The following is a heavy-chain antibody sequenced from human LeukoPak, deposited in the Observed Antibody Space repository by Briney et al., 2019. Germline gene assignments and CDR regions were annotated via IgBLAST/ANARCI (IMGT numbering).Heavy chain of an antibody. Sequence: GASVKVSCKASGGTFSSYAISWVRQAPGQGLEWMGGIIPIFGTANYAQKFQGRVTITADKSTSTAYMELSSLRSEDTAVYYCARDRGTTVTYFDYWGQGTLVTVSS. CDR3: ARDRGTTVTYFDY. V-gene: IGHV1-69*06. J-gene: IGHJ4*02. CDR2: IIPIFGTA. D-gene: IGHD4-17*01. CDR1: GGTFSSYA.